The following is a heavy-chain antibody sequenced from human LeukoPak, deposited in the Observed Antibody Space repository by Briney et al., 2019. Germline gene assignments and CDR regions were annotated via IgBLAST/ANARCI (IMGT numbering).Heavy chain of an antibody. CDR3: ARASLGWAFDI. D-gene: IGHD1-26*01. J-gene: IGHJ3*02. CDR2: ISSSSSYI. CDR1: GFTFSSYS. V-gene: IGHV3-21*01. Sequence: GGSLRLSCAASGFTFSSYSMNWVRQAPGKGLEWVSSISSSSSYIYYADSVKGRFTISRDNAKNSLYLQMNSLRAEDTAVYYCARASLGWAFDIWGQGTMVTVSS.